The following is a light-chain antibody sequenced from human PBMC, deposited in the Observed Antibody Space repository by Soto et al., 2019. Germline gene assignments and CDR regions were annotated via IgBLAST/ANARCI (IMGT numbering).Light chain of an antibody. CDR3: SSYTISSSYV. J-gene: IGLJ1*01. CDR2: DVT. V-gene: IGLV2-14*03. Sequence: QSALTQPASVSGSLGQSITISCTGTSSDVGGYDSVSWYQQYPGKAPKLMIHDVTSRPSGVSNRFSGSKSGNTASLTISGLQAEDEADYYCSSYTISSSYVFGGGTKVTVL. CDR1: SSDVGGYDS.